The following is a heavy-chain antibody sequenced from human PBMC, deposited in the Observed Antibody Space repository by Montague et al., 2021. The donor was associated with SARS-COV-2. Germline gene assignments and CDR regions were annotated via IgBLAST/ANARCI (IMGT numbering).Heavy chain of an antibody. V-gene: IGHV4-34*01. D-gene: IGHD3-3*01. Sequence: SETLSLTCAVYGGSFSTYYWAWIRQYPGKGLEWIGDIDHSGNTNXXPSLKSRVPISVDTSSSQFSLYLTSVTAADAAVYYCARDQTVLEWIWYGMDVWGPGTTVTVSS. CDR3: ARDQTVLEWIWYGMDV. CDR2: IDHSGNT. CDR1: GGSFSTYY. J-gene: IGHJ6*02.